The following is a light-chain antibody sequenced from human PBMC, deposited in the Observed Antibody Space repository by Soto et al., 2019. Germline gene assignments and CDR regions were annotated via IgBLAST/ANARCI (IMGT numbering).Light chain of an antibody. CDR1: QLISSW. CDR3: QQYNSYWT. V-gene: IGKV1-5*03. Sequence: DIPMTQSPSTLSASVGDRVTITCRASQLISSWLAWYQQKPGKAPKLLIYKASSLEYGVPSRFSGSQSETEFTLTISSLQPDDFATYYCQQYNSYWTFGQGTKVELK. CDR2: KAS. J-gene: IGKJ1*01.